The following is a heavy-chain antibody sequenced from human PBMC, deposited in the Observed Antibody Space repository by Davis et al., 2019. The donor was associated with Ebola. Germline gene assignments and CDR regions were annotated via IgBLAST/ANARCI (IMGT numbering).Heavy chain of an antibody. CDR3: ATSESFFDYAAYFHS. D-gene: IGHD3-16*01. CDR1: GFPFSSYT. J-gene: IGHJ4*02. Sequence: PAGSLTLSCAASGFPFSSYTMNWVRQAPAKGLARVSSISSDGSYIFYADSAKGRFSISRDNAKNSLYLQMNSLKAEDTAVYFCATSESFFDYAAYFHSWGQGTLLTVSS. CDR2: ISSDGSYI. V-gene: IGHV3-21*01.